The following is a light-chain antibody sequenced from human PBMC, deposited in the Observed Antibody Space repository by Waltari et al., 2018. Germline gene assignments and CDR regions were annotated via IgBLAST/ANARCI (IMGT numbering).Light chain of an antibody. CDR2: DAS. Sequence: DIQLTQSPSSLSASVGDRVTITCRASQDISKSLAWFQQKPGKAPKSLISDASTLQSGVPSKFTGSGSGRSFTFTISSLQPEDYGTYYCQQLKSYPLTFGGGTKVEIK. V-gene: IGKV1-16*02. J-gene: IGKJ4*01. CDR3: QQLKSYPLT. CDR1: QDISKS.